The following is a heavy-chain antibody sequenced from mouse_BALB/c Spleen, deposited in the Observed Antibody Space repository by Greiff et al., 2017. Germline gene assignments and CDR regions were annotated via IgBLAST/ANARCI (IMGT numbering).Heavy chain of an antibody. V-gene: IGHV5-12-2*01. J-gene: IGHJ4*01. CDR2: ISNGGGST. CDR3: ARQRWDGSMDY. Sequence: EGKLMESGGGLVQPGGSLKLSCAASGFTFSSYTMSWVRQTPEKRLEWVAYISNGGGSTYYPDTVKGRFTISRDNAKNTLYLQMSSLKSEDTAMYYCARQRWDGSMDYWGQGTSVTVSS. CDR1: GFTFSSYT. D-gene: IGHD4-1*01.